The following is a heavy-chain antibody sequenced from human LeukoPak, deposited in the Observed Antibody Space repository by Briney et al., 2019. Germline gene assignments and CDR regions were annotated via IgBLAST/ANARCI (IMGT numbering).Heavy chain of an antibody. Sequence: SQTLSLTCTVSGGSISSGDDYWSWIRQPPGKGLEWIGYIYYSGSTYYNPSLKSRVTISVDTSKNQFSLKLSSVTAADTAVYYCARAPLLRFFYYFDYWGQGTLVTVSS. J-gene: IGHJ4*02. CDR3: ARAPLLRFFYYFDY. CDR1: GGSISSGDDY. V-gene: IGHV4-30-4*08. D-gene: IGHD3-3*01. CDR2: IYYSGST.